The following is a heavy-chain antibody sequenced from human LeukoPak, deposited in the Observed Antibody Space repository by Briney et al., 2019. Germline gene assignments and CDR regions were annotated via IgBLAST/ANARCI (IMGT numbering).Heavy chain of an antibody. J-gene: IGHJ5*02. Sequence: TGGSLRLSCAASGFTFSSYWMSWVRQAPGKGLEWVANINEDGSEKYYVDSVKGRFTISRDNARNSLYLQMNSLRDEDTAIYYCARGPSSSSWSRFDPWGQGTLVTVS. V-gene: IGHV3-7*02. CDR2: INEDGSEK. CDR1: GFTFSSYW. CDR3: ARGPSSSSWSRFDP. D-gene: IGHD6-13*01.